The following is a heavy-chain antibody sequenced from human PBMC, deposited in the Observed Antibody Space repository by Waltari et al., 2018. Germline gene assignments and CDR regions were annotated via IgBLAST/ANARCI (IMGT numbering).Heavy chain of an antibody. V-gene: IGHV3-74*01. Sequence: EVQLVESGGGLVQPGGSLRLSCAASGFPFSSYWMNWVRQAPGKGLVWVSRINSDGSSTSYADSVKGRFTISRDNAKNTLYLQMNGLRPDDTAVYYCARRDHPYYFDYWGRGTLVTVSS. D-gene: IGHD2-21*01. CDR2: INSDGSST. CDR3: ARRDHPYYFDY. J-gene: IGHJ4*02. CDR1: GFPFSSYW.